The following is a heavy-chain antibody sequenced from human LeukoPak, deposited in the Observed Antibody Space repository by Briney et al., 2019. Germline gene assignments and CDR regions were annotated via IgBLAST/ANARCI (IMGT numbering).Heavy chain of an antibody. CDR3: ARNFYASSGYYLDDFYFDF. D-gene: IGHD3-22*01. CDR1: GASIISDTYY. CDR2: IYYSGST. V-gene: IGHV4-39*07. Sequence: PSETLSLTCTVSGASIISDTYYWGWIRQPPGKGLEWIGSIYYSGSTYYSPSLKCRVTMSVDTSTNQFSLKLISVTAADTALYYCARNFYASSGYYLDDFYFDFWGQGTLVTVSS. J-gene: IGHJ4*02.